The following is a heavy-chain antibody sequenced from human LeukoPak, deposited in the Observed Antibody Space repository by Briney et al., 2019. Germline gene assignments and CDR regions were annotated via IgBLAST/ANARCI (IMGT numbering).Heavy chain of an antibody. D-gene: IGHD6-19*01. J-gene: IGHJ3*02. CDR1: GFTLSSDA. Sequence: GGSLRLSCAASGFTLSSDAMSWVRQAPGKGLEWVSAISGSGGSTYYADSVKGRFTISRDNSKNTLYLQMNSLRAEDTAVYYCAKTSGWFDAFDIWGQGTMVTVSS. V-gene: IGHV3-23*01. CDR2: ISGSGGST. CDR3: AKTSGWFDAFDI.